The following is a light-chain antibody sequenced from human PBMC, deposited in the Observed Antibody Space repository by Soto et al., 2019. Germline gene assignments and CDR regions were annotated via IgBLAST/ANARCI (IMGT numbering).Light chain of an antibody. CDR2: GNI. Sequence: QSVLTQPPSVSGAPGQRVTISCTGSSSNIGAGYDVHWYQKFPGTAPKLLIYGNINRPSGVPDRFSASKSGTSASLAITGLQAEDEADYYCQSYDYTLSVVFGGGTKVTVL. CDR3: QSYDYTLSVV. CDR1: SSNIGAGYD. V-gene: IGLV1-40*01. J-gene: IGLJ3*02.